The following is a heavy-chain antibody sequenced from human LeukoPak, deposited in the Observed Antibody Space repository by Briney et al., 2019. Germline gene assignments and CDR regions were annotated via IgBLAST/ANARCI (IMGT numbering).Heavy chain of an antibody. CDR2: INHSGST. J-gene: IGHJ4*02. D-gene: IGHD6-19*01. CDR1: GGSFSGYY. Sequence: SETLSLTCAVYGGSFSGYYWSWIRQPPGKGLEWIGEINHSGSTNYNPSLKSRVTISVDTSKNQFSLQLNSVTPEDTAVYYCARSYSSGLHYWGQGTLVTVSS. V-gene: IGHV4-34*01. CDR3: ARSYSSGLHY.